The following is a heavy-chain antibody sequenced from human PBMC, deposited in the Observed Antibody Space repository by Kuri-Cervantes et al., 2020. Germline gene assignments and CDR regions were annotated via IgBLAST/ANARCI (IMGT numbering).Heavy chain of an antibody. V-gene: IGHV4-31*03. J-gene: IGHJ4*02. CDR3: ARGNPITIFGVVIGSGFDY. D-gene: IGHD3-3*01. Sequence: LRLSCTVSGGSISSGGYYWSWIRQHPGKGLEWIGYIYYSGSTYYNPSLKSRVTISVDTSKNRFSLKLSSVTAADTAVYYCARGNPITIFGVVIGSGFDYWGQGTLVTVSS. CDR2: IYYSGST. CDR1: GGSISSGGYY.